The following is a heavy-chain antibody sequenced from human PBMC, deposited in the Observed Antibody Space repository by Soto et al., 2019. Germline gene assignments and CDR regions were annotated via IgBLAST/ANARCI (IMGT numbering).Heavy chain of an antibody. CDR1: SGSISSYY. V-gene: IGHV4-59*01. CDR3: AREGLSRGFYFDY. Sequence: SETLSLTCTVSSGSISSYYWSWIRQPPGKGLEWIGYIYYSGSTNYNPSLKSRVTISVDTSKNQFSLKLSSVTAADTAVYYCAREGLSRGFYFDYWGQGTLVTVSS. D-gene: IGHD2-2*01. J-gene: IGHJ4*02. CDR2: IYYSGST.